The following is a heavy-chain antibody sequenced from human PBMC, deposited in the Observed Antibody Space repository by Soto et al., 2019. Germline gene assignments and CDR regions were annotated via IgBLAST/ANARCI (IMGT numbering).Heavy chain of an antibody. V-gene: IGHV1-3*01. CDR2: INAGNGNI. CDR1: GYTFTSYT. D-gene: IGHD3-10*01. J-gene: IGHJ4*02. CDR3: ARSPSLFIDY. Sequence: ASVKVSCKASGYTFTSYTMNWVRQAPGQRLEWMGWINAGNGNIKYSEKFRGRVTITRDTSASTAYMELSSLRSEDTAVYYCARSPSLFIDYWGQGTLVTVSS.